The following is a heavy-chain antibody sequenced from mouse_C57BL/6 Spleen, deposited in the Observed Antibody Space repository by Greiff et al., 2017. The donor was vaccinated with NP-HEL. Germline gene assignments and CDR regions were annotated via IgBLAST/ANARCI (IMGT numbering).Heavy chain of an antibody. Sequence: VQLQQPGAELVKPGASVKLSCKASGYTFTSYWMHWVKQRPGQGLEWIGMIHPNSGSTNYNEKFKSKATLTVDKSSSTAYMQLSSLTSEDSAVYYCARSYYGNYRGVDYWGQGTTLTVSS. D-gene: IGHD2-1*01. CDR1: GYTFTSYW. CDR3: ARSYYGNYRGVDY. V-gene: IGHV1-64*01. J-gene: IGHJ2*01. CDR2: IHPNSGST.